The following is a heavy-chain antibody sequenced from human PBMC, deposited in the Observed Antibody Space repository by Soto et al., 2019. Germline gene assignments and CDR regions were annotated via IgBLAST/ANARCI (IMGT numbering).Heavy chain of an antibody. V-gene: IGHV3-64*01. CDR3: ARGVVTDHYSYMDV. CDR2: IRSNGGTT. CDR1: GFTFSSYT. J-gene: IGHJ6*03. D-gene: IGHD2-21*02. Sequence: PGGSLRLSCAVSGFTFSSYTMHWVRQAPGKGLEYVSSIRSNGGTTYYANSVKGRFTISRDNSKNTLYLQMGSLRVEDMAVYYCARGVVTDHYSYMDVWGKGTTVTVSS.